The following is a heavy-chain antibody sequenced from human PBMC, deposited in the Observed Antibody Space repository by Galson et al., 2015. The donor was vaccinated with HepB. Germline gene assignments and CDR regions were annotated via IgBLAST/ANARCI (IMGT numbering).Heavy chain of an antibody. J-gene: IGHJ4*02. Sequence: SVKVSCKASGGTFSSYTISWVRQAPGQGLEWMGGIIPILGIANYAQKFQGRVTITADKSTSTAYMELSSLRSEDTAVYYCASTFYCGGDCYPGDYFDYWGQGTLVTVSS. D-gene: IGHD2-21*02. V-gene: IGHV1-69*10. CDR3: ASTFYCGGDCYPGDYFDY. CDR1: GGTFSSYT. CDR2: IIPILGIA.